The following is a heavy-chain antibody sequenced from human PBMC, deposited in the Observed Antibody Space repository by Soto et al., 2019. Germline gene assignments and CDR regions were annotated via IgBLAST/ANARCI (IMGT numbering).Heavy chain of an antibody. D-gene: IGHD2-2*01. V-gene: IGHV1-69*06. CDR1: GATFSSFG. J-gene: IGHJ6*02. Sequence: VPLVQSGAEVKKPGSSVRVSCMTSGATFSSFGISWVRQAPGQGLEWMGGIIPIFAAPNYAQKFQGRVTMTADKSTSTAYMELSSLRSEDTAVYYCASDDCTSTSCFYGMDAWGQGTTVTVSS. CDR2: IIPIFAAP. CDR3: ASDDCTSTSCFYGMDA.